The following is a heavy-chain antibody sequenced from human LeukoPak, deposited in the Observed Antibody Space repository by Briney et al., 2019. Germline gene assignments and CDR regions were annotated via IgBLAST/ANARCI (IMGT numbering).Heavy chain of an antibody. CDR1: RNSFTSEY. V-gene: IGHV1-46*01. CDR2: VHSSGGVI. D-gene: IGHD1-26*01. J-gene: IGHJ5*02. CDR3: VGSSHQRNWFDP. Sequence: ASVKVSCKASRNSFTSEYMNLGRQAPGQGLEWMGIVHSSGGVIKYAQEFQDRVTVTRDPSTSTIYMELSSLRSEDTAVYYCVGSSHQRNWFDPRGQGTLVIVSS.